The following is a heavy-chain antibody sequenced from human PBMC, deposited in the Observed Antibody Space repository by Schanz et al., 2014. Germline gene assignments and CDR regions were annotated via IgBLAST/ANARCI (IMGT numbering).Heavy chain of an antibody. Sequence: QVQLVQSGAEVQKPGASVKVSCKASGYTFTDYYLHWVRQAPGQGLEWLGWINSNSGATNYAQKSQGRVTMTRDASISTAYMDLSGLTSDDTAVYFCARDVGRPGHFWYFDLWGRGTLVTVSS. CDR2: INSNSGAT. V-gene: IGHV1-2*02. CDR1: GYTFTDYY. D-gene: IGHD1-1*01. CDR3: ARDVGRPGHFWYFDL. J-gene: IGHJ2*01.